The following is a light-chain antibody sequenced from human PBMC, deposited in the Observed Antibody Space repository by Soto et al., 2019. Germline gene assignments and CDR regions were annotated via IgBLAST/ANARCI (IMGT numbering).Light chain of an antibody. J-gene: IGKJ4*01. V-gene: IGKV1-12*01. CDR3: QPANSFPLT. CDR2: AAS. Sequence: DIQMTQSPSSVNSSVGDRVTITCRASQGINSWLAWYQQKPGKAPKLLIYAASSLQSGVPSRFSGSGSWSDFTFSISSLQPEDFATYYCQPANSFPLTFGGGTKVDIK. CDR1: QGINSW.